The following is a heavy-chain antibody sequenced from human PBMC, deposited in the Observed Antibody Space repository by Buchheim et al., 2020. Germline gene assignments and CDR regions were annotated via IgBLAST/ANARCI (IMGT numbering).Heavy chain of an antibody. V-gene: IGHV3-48*03. D-gene: IGHD1-26*01. CDR2: ISSSGSTI. CDR1: GFTFSSYE. Sequence: EVQLVESGGGLVQPGGSLRLSCAASGFTFSSYEMNWVRQAPGKGLEWVSYISSSGSTIYYADSVKGRFTISRDNAKNSLYLQMNSLRAEDTAVYYCARERWELLPPYYYYYGMDVWGQGTT. J-gene: IGHJ6*02. CDR3: ARERWELLPPYYYYYGMDV.